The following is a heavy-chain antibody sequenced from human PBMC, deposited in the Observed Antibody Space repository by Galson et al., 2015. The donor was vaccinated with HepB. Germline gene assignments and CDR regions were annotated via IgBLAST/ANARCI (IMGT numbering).Heavy chain of an antibody. CDR3: ARDPAYYDFWSGYYRPWGV. CDR1: GGSISSGGYY. J-gene: IGHJ6*02. V-gene: IGHV4-31*03. D-gene: IGHD3-3*01. Sequence: TLSLTCTVSGGSISSGGYYWSWIRQHPGKGLEWIGYIYYSGSTYYNPSLKSRVTISVDTSKNQFSLKLSSVTAADTAVYYGARDPAYYDFWSGYYRPWGVWGQGTTVTVSS. CDR2: IYYSGST.